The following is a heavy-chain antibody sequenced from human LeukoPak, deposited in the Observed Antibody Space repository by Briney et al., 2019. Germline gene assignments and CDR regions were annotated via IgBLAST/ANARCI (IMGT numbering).Heavy chain of an antibody. D-gene: IGHD3-3*01. CDR2: INPSSGGT. Sequence: GASVKVSCKASGYTFTSYDITWVRQAPGQGLEWMGWINPSSGGTNYAQKFQGRVTMTRDTSISTAYMELSRLRSDDTAVYYCARLTYYDFWSGYNYAFDIWGQGTMVTVSS. CDR1: GYTFTSYD. V-gene: IGHV1-2*02. CDR3: ARLTYYDFWSGYNYAFDI. J-gene: IGHJ3*02.